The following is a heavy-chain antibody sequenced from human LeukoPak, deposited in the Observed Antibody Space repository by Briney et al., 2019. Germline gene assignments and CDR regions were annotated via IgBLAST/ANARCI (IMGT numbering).Heavy chain of an antibody. D-gene: IGHD6-6*01. CDR3: AKRNEYSSSSDYFDY. Sequence: GRSLRLSCAASGFTFSSYAMSWVRQAPGKGLEWVSAISGSGGSTYYADSVKGRFTISRDNSKNTLYLQMNSLRAEDTAVYYCAKRNEYSSSSDYFDYWGQGTLVTVSS. J-gene: IGHJ4*02. CDR1: GFTFSSYA. V-gene: IGHV3-23*01. CDR2: ISGSGGST.